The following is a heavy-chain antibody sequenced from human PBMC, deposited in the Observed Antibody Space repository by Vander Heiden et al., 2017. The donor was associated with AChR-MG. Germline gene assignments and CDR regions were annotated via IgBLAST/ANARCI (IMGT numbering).Heavy chain of an antibody. CDR3: AKIGTSCALTGVGVAD. V-gene: IGHV3-30*18. D-gene: IGHD3-9*01. Sequence: QVQLVESGGGVVQPGRSLRLSCAASGFTLSNYGMHWVRQAPGKGLEWVGVISYDGTNKYYADSVKGRLTISRDNSKNTRYLQMNSLRTEETAVYYCAKIGTSCALTGVGVADWGQGTLVTVSS. CDR2: ISYDGTNK. CDR1: GFTLSNYG. J-gene: IGHJ4*02.